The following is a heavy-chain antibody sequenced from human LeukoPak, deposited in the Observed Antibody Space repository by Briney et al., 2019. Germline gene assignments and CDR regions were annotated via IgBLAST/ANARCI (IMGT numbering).Heavy chain of an antibody. V-gene: IGHV6-1*01. CDR1: GDSVSSNSAA. J-gene: IGHJ4*02. Sequence: SQTLSLTCAISGDSVSSNSAAWNWIRQSPSRGLEWLGRTYYRSKWYNDYAVSVKSQITINPDTSKNQFSLQLNSVTPEDTAVYYCARAYYYDSSGYYGFDYWGQGTLVTVSS. CDR2: TYYRSKWYN. D-gene: IGHD3-22*01. CDR3: ARAYYYDSSGYYGFDY.